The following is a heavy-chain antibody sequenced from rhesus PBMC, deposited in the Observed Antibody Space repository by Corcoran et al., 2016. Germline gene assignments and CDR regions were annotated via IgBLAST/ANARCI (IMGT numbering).Heavy chain of an antibody. V-gene: IGHV4-127*01. J-gene: IGHJ4*01. CDR3: ARGVAAADY. CDR2: IGGSSGST. Sequence: QVQLQESGPGLVKPSETLSLTCAVSGSSISRGYGWSWIRQPPGKGLGWIGYIGGSSGSTNYNPSLKSRVTISKDTSKNQFSLKLSSVTAADTAVYYCARGVAAADYWGQGVLVTVSS. D-gene: IGHD6-31*01. CDR1: GSSISRGYG.